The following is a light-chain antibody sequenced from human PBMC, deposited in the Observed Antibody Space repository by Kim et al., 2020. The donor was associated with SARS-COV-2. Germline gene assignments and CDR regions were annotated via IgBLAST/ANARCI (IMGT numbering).Light chain of an antibody. J-gene: IGKJ3*01. Sequence: VGDRVTSPCRASQGICNHLAWFQQKPGKVPKRLIYVASSLQSGVPSRFSGSGSWTEFTLTISSLQPEDFATYYCLQPQRYPFTFGPGTKVDI. CDR2: VAS. CDR1: QGICNH. V-gene: IGKV1-17*03. CDR3: LQPQRYPFT.